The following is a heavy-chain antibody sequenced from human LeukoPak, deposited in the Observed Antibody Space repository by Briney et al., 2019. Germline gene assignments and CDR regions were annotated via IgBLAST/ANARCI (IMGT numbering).Heavy chain of an antibody. CDR3: ARDLAYSRLDY. D-gene: IGHD5-18*01. Sequence: GGSLRLSCAVSGLTFSSSWMDWVRQAPGKGLEWVASINPDGNKKHSADSVKGRFTISRDNAENSLYLQMNSLRVEDTAFYYCARDLAYSRLDYWGQGMLVTVSS. J-gene: IGHJ4*02. CDR2: INPDGNKK. CDR1: GLTFSSSW. V-gene: IGHV3-7*01.